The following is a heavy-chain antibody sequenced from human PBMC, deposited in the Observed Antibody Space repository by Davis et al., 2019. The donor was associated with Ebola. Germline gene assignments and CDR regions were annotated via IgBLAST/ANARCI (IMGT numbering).Heavy chain of an antibody. CDR3: TRQPQAYYYYGMDV. V-gene: IGHV3-73*01. Sequence: GESLKISCAASGFTFSGSAMPWVRQASGPGLEWVGRIRSKANSYATAYAASVKGRFTISRDDSKNTAYLQMNSLKTEDTAVYYCTRQPQAYYYYGMDVWGQGTTVTVSS. CDR1: GFTFSGSA. CDR2: IRSKANSYAT. J-gene: IGHJ6*02.